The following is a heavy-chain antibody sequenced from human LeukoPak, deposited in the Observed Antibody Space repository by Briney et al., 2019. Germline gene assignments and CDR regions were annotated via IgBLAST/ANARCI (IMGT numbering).Heavy chain of an antibody. CDR2: INPNSGGT. V-gene: IGHV1-2*02. CDR1: GYTFTGYY. D-gene: IGHD1-26*01. CDR3: AREGWELLSNAFDI. J-gene: IGHJ3*02. Sequence: ASVKVSCKASGYTFTGYYMHWVRQAPGQGLEWMGWINPNSGGTNYAQKFQGRVTMTRDTSTSTAYMEVNRLRSDDTAVYYCAREGWELLSNAFDIWGQGTMVTVSS.